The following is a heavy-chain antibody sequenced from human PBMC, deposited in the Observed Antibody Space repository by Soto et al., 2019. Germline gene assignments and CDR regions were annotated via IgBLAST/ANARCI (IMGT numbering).Heavy chain of an antibody. CDR1: GFTFSSYG. Sequence: QVQLVESGGGVVQPGRSLRLSCAASGFTFSSYGMHWVRQAPGKGLEWVAVIWYDGSNKYYADSVKGRFTTSRDNSKNKLYLQMNSLRAEDTAVYYCARANGGYYGSGSYLYYFDYWGQGTLVTVSS. CDR2: IWYDGSNK. D-gene: IGHD3-10*01. V-gene: IGHV3-33*01. J-gene: IGHJ4*02. CDR3: ARANGGYYGSGSYLYYFDY.